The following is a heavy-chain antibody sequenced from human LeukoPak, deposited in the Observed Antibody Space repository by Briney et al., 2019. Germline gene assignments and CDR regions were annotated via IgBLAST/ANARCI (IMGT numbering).Heavy chain of an antibody. D-gene: IGHD4-17*01. CDR1: GFTFSNYR. J-gene: IGHJ4*02. CDR2: ISSSSIYI. Sequence: GGSLRLSCAASGFTFSNYRMNWVRQAPGKGLEWVSSISSSSIYIYYADSLKGRFTISRDNAKNSLYLQMNSLRAEDTAVYYCARGADYGDYSPSFDYWGQGTLVTVSS. V-gene: IGHV3-21*01. CDR3: ARGADYGDYSPSFDY.